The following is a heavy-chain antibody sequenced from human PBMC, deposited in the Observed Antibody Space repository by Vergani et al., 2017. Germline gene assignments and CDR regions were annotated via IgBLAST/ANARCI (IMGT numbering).Heavy chain of an antibody. CDR2: IRYDGSNK. V-gene: IGHV3-30*02. Sequence: VQLVESGGGLVKPGGSLRLSCAASGFTFSSYGMHWVRQAPGKGLEWVAFIRYDGSNKDYADSVKGRFTISRDNSKNTLYLQMNSLSAADTAVYYCAKDRVQLWIDAFDIWGQGTMVTVSS. J-gene: IGHJ3*02. D-gene: IGHD5-18*01. CDR1: GFTFSSYG. CDR3: AKDRVQLWIDAFDI.